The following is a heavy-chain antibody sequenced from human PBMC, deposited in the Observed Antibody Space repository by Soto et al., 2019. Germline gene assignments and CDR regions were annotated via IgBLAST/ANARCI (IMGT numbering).Heavy chain of an antibody. CDR2: INYSGST. V-gene: IGHV4-59*08. D-gene: IGHD3-22*01. J-gene: IGHJ4*02. Sequence: QVQLQESGPGLVKPSETLSLTCTVSGGSISSYYWSWIRQPPGKGLEWIGYINYSGSTNYNPSLKSRVTISVDTSKNQFSLKLSSVTAADTAVYYCARVVYDSSGYYYGYWGQGTLVTVSS. CDR3: ARVVYDSSGYYYGY. CDR1: GGSISSYY.